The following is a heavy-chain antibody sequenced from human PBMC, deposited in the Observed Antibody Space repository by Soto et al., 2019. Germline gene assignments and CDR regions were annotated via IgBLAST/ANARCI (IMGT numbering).Heavy chain of an antibody. D-gene: IGHD3-10*01. CDR2: INAGNGNT. J-gene: IGHJ3*02. CDR1: GYTFTSYA. CDR3: ARDLMVRGVITDAFDI. Sequence: ASVKVSCKASGYTFTSYAMHWVRQAPGQRLEWMGWINAGNGNTKYSQKFQGRVTITRDTSASTAYMELSSLRSEDTAVYYCARDLMVRGVITDAFDIWGQGTMVTVSS. V-gene: IGHV1-3*01.